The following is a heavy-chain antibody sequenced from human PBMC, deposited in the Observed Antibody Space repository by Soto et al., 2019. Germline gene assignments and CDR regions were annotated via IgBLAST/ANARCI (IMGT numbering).Heavy chain of an antibody. Sequence: GESLKISCTGSGYGFVSYWIAWVRQRPGKGLEGMGSIYPGDSDTTYSPSIQGQVTISADKSSTTVYLQWNTLKASDTAMYYCAKTDGYEVEYWGQGTQVTVSS. CDR1: GYGFVSYW. J-gene: IGHJ4*02. D-gene: IGHD5-18*01. CDR2: IYPGDSDT. CDR3: AKTDGYEVEY. V-gene: IGHV5-51*01.